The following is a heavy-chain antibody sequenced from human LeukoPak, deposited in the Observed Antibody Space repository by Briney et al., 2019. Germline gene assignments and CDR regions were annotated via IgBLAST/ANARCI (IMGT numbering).Heavy chain of an antibody. CDR1: GGSFSGYY. J-gene: IGHJ4*02. CDR2: INHSGST. Sequence: SETLSLTCAVYGGSFSGYYWSWIRQPPGKGLEWIGEINHSGSTNYNPPLKSRVTISVDTSKNQFSLKLSSVTAADTAVYYCARVDRYDFYFDYWGQGTLVTVSS. V-gene: IGHV4-34*01. CDR3: ARVDRYDFYFDY. D-gene: IGHD3-3*01.